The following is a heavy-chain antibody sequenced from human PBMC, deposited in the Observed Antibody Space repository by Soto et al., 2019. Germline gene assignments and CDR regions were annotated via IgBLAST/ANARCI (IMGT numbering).Heavy chain of an antibody. J-gene: IGHJ2*01. CDR2: ISGSGGST. D-gene: IGHD2-15*01. CDR1: GFTFSSYA. Sequence: EVQLVESGGGLVQPGGSLRLSCAASGFTFSSYAMSWVRQAPGKGLEWVSAISGSGGSTDYADSVKGRFTISRDNSKNPLYLQMNSVTAEDTAVYYGARSAKDIVVVVAAAGYWYFDLWGRGTLVTVSS. V-gene: IGHV3-23*04. CDR3: ARSAKDIVVVVAAAGYWYFDL.